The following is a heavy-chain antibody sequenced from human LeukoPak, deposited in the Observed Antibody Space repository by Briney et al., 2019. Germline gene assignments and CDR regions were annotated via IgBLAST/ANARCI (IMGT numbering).Heavy chain of an antibody. D-gene: IGHD2-2*01. V-gene: IGHV3-64*01. CDR3: ARSTDPYCSSTSCAPNYYYYHMDV. J-gene: IGHJ6*03. Sequence: GRSVRLSCAASGFTFSSYAMHWVRQAPGKGLEYVSAISFQWDNTYYANSEKGRFTISRDNSKNTLYLQMGSLRAEDMAVYYCARSTDPYCSSTSCAPNYYYYHMDVWGKGTTVSV. CDR1: GFTFSSYA. CDR2: ISFQWDNT.